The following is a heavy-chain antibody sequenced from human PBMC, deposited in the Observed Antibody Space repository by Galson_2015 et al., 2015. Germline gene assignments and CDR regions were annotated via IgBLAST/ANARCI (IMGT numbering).Heavy chain of an antibody. V-gene: IGHV1-18*01. Sequence: SVKVSCKASGYTFTSYGISWVRQAPGQGLEWMGWISAYNGNTNYAQKLQGRVTMTTDTSTSTAYMELRSLRSDDTAVYYCARDLLTIAVAGTNPNYWGQGTLVTVSS. CDR3: ARDLLTIAVAGTNPNY. D-gene: IGHD6-19*01. J-gene: IGHJ4*02. CDR1: GYTFTSYG. CDR2: ISAYNGNT.